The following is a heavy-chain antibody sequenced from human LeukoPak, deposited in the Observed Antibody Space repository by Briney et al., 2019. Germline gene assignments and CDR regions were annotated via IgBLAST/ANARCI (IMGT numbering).Heavy chain of an antibody. CDR2: INAGNGNT. Sequence: ASVKVSCKASGYTFTSYAMHWVRQAPGQRLEWMGWINAGNGNTKYSQKFQGRVTITRDTSASTAYMELSSLRSEDAAVYYCARALLVPASRGYFDYWGQGTLVTVSS. CDR3: ARALLVPASRGYFDY. D-gene: IGHD2-2*01. CDR1: GYTFTSYA. J-gene: IGHJ4*02. V-gene: IGHV1-3*01.